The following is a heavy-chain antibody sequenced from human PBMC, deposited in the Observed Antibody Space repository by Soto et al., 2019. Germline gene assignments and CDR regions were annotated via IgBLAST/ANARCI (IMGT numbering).Heavy chain of an antibody. CDR1: GGSFSGYY. V-gene: IGHV4-34*01. Sequence: QVQLQQWGAGLLKPSETLSLTCAVYGGSFSGYYWSWIRQPPGKGLEWMGDITPSGSTNYNPSLKSRVTISVYTSKNQFSLKLSSVTAADAAVYYCARGGGYCSCGSCYSAYTYYFDYWGQGTLVTVSS. CDR3: ARGGGYCSCGSCYSAYTYYFDY. CDR2: ITPSGST. J-gene: IGHJ4*02. D-gene: IGHD2-15*01.